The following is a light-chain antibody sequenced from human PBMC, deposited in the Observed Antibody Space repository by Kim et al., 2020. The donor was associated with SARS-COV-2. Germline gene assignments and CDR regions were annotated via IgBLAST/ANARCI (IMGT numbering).Light chain of an antibody. J-gene: IGKJ1*01. V-gene: IGKV1-5*01. CDR1: QSINIW. CDR2: DAS. Sequence: GDRVPITCRASQSINIWLAWYQQKPGKAPNLLIYDASILESGVPSRFSGIGSGTQFTLTISSLQPDDFATYYCQEYKSDSWTFGQGTKVDIK. CDR3: QEYKSDSWT.